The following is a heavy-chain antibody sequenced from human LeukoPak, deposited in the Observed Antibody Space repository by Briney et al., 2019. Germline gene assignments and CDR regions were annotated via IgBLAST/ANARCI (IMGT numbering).Heavy chain of an antibody. J-gene: IGHJ4*02. CDR3: VRDHVSVTTSLDY. CDR1: GYTFTSYA. D-gene: IGHD4-17*01. V-gene: IGHV1-3*01. Sequence: ASVTVSCKASGYTFTSYAMHWVRQAPGQRLEWMGWINAGNGNTKYSQKFQGRVTITRDTSASTAYMELSSLRSEDTAVYYCVRDHVSVTTSLDYWGQGTLVTVSS. CDR2: INAGNGNT.